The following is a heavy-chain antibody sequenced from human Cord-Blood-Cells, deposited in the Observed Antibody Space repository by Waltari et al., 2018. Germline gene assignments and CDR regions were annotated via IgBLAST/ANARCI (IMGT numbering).Heavy chain of an antibody. V-gene: IGHV1-2*02. CDR1: GYTFTGYY. J-gene: IGHJ3*02. CDR3: ASHIQTPSDAFDI. Sequence: QVQLVQSGAEVKKPGASVKVSCKASGYTFTGYYMHWVRQAPGQGLEWMGWINPNSGGTNDAQKFQGRVTMTRDTSISTAYMELSRLRSDDTAVYYCASHIQTPSDAFDIWGQGTMVTVSS. CDR2: INPNSGGT. D-gene: IGHD1-1*01.